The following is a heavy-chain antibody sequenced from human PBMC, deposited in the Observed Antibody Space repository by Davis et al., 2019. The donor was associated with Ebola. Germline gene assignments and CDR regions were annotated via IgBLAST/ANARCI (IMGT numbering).Heavy chain of an antibody. V-gene: IGHV3-30*18. CDR2: ISYDGSNK. CDR1: GFTFSSYG. CDR3: AKDPNSGWGTGWVDY. J-gene: IGHJ4*02. Sequence: PGGSLRLSCAASGFTFSSYGMHWVRQAPGKGLEWVAVISYDGSNKYYADSVKGRFTISRDNSKNTLYLQMNSLRAEETAVYYCAKDPNSGWGTGWVDYWGQGTLVTVSS. D-gene: IGHD6-19*01.